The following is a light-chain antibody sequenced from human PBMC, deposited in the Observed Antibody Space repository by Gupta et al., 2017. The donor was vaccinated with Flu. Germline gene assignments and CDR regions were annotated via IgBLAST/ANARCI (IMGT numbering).Light chain of an antibody. V-gene: IGKV2-30*01. J-gene: IGKJ1*01. Sequence: DVVMTQPPLSLPVTLGQQATISCRSSQSLVYSDGNTYLHWFQQRPGKSPRRLIYQVSHRESGVPDRFSGSGSGTDFILKISRVEAEDVGVYYCMQGSRWPWAFGQGTKVEIK. CDR2: QVS. CDR3: MQGSRWPWA. CDR1: QSLVYSDGNTY.